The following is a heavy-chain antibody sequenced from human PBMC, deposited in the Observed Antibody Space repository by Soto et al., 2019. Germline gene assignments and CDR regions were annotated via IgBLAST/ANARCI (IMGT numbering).Heavy chain of an antibody. CDR1: GASLTIGNHY. CDR2: ISYNAYT. CDR3: ARVRYFAPDP. V-gene: IGHV4-61*01. Sequence: QVQLQESGPGLVKPSETLSLTCTVSGASLTIGNHYWSWIRQPPGKGLEWIGYISYNAYTNYNPSLKSRVTISAYMSNNQFSLSLSSVTAAETAVYYCARVRYFAPDPWGQGTLVTVSS. J-gene: IGHJ5*02. D-gene: IGHD3-9*01.